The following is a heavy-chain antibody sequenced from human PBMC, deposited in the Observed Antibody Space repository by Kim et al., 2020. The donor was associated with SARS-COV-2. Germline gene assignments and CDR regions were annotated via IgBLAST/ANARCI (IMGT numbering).Heavy chain of an antibody. J-gene: IGHJ5*02. V-gene: IGHV1-18*01. Sequence: ASVKVSCKASGYTFTSYGISWVRQAPGQGLEWMGWISAYNGNTNYAQKLQGRVTMTTDTSTSTAYMELRSLRSDDTAVYYCARGGEAYYYGSGSYTILDPWGQGTLVTVSS. CDR1: GYTFTSYG. CDR2: ISAYNGNT. D-gene: IGHD3-10*01. CDR3: ARGGEAYYYGSGSYTILDP.